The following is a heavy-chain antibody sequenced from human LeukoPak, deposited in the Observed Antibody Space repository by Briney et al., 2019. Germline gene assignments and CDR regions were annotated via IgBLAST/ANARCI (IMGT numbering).Heavy chain of an antibody. J-gene: IGHJ4*02. V-gene: IGHV5-51*01. CDR2: VYPDDSRT. CDR3: ARRRRLDSGSDPFDY. D-gene: IGHD5-12*01. CDR1: GYNFPKSW. Sequence: RGESLKISCKASGYNFPKSWIGWVRQMPGKGLEWMAIVYPDDSRTKYSPSFQGQVTISADKSISTAYLQWSSLKASDTAMYYCARRRRLDSGSDPFDYWGQGAMVTVSS.